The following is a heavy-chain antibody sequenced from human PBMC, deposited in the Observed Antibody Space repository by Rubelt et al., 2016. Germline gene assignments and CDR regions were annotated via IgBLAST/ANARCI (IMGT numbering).Heavy chain of an antibody. CDR3: ARLPRGYSYGRISDY. V-gene: IGHV4-34*01. J-gene: IGHJ4*02. D-gene: IGHD5-18*01. Sequence: QVQLQQWGAGLLKPSETLSLTCAVYGGSFSGYYWSWIRQPPGKGLEWIGEINHSGSTNYNPSLKCRVTISVDTAKNQVSLKLSSVTAADTAVYYCARLPRGYSYGRISDYWGQGTLVTVSS. CDR2: INHSGST. CDR1: GGSFSGYY.